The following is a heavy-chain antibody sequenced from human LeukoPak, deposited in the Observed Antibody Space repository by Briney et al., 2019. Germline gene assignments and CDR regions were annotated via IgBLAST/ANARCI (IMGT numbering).Heavy chain of an antibody. J-gene: IGHJ4*02. Sequence: SETLSLTCTVSGGSISSYYWSWIRQPPGKGLEWIGYIYYSGSTNYNPSLKSRVTISVDRSKNQFSLKLSSVTAADTAVYYCARLWQQLVHDWGQGTLVTVSS. CDR1: GGSISSYY. CDR3: ARLWQQLVHD. CDR2: IYYSGST. D-gene: IGHD6-13*01. V-gene: IGHV4-59*12.